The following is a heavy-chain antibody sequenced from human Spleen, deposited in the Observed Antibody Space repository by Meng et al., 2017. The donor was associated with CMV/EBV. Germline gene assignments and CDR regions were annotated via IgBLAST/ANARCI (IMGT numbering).Heavy chain of an antibody. CDR2: TYYNSKWYY. CDR3: ARDSGRGAQNVFDI. CDR1: EDSVSSDSAA. J-gene: IGHJ3*02. Sequence: SQTLSLTCAISEDSVSSDSAAWNWLRQSPSRCLELLGRTYYNSKWYYDYPVSVKSRISISPDTPKNQFSLKLNSVTPKDMAVYYCARDSGRGAQNVFDIWGQGTLVTVSS. V-gene: IGHV6-1*01. D-gene: IGHD3-10*01.